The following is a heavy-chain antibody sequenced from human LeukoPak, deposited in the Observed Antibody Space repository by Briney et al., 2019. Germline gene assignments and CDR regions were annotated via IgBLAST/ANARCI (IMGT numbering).Heavy chain of an antibody. Sequence: GESLKISCKASGYSFTTYWIGWVRQMPGKGLEWTGVIYPGDSDTRYSLSFQGQVTISADKSISTAYLQWSSLKASDTAMYYCARGKDGYNYFDYWGQGTLVTVSS. J-gene: IGHJ4*02. CDR3: ARGKDGYNYFDY. V-gene: IGHV5-51*01. D-gene: IGHD5-24*01. CDR2: IYPGDSDT. CDR1: GYSFTTYW.